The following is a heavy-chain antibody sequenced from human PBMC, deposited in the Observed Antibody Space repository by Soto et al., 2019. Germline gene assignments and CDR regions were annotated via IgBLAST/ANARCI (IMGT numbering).Heavy chain of an antibody. CDR1: GFNSPPFW. D-gene: IGHD3-10*01. CDR2: IYPDDSDT. CDR3: ASLVHGGSFLRFGLLFNDHP. V-gene: IGHV5-51*01. J-gene: IGHJ5*02. Sequence: PVQALKISSKHSGFNSPPFWIVWVRQMPGKSQEWMGTIYPDDSDTRYSPSFHGQVTISADKSIQTAYLLWSSLKASDPPLYYFASLVHGGSFLRFGLLFNDHP.